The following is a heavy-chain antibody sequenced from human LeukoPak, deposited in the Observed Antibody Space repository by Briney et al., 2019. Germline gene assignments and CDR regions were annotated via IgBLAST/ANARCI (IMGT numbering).Heavy chain of an antibody. D-gene: IGHD3-22*01. CDR1: GGPISSSSYY. CDR2: IYYSGST. J-gene: IGHJ6*03. Sequence: PSETLSLTCTVSGGPISSSSYYWRWIRQPPGKGLEWIGSIYYSGSTYYNPSLKSRVTISVDTSKNQFSLKLSSVTAADTAVYYCAGPSGRYYDSSGYYLAYYMDVWGKGTTVTVSS. CDR3: AGPSGRYYDSSGYYLAYYMDV. V-gene: IGHV4-39*01.